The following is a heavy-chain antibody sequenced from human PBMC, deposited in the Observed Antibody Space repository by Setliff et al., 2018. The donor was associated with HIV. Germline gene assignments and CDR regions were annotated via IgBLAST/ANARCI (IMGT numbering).Heavy chain of an antibody. V-gene: IGHV4-59*08. CDR2: IYYSGST. CDR1: GGSISSYH. Sequence: SETLSLTCTVSGGSISSYHWSWIRQPPGKGLEWIGYIYYSGSTNYNPSLKSRVTISVNTSKNQFSLRLSSVTAADTAVYYCARPGGTGPPAVFDYWGQGTLVTVSS. J-gene: IGHJ4*02. CDR3: ARPGGTGPPAVFDY.